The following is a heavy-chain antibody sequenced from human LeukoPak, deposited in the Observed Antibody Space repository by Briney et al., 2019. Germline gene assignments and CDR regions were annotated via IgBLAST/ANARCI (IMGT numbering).Heavy chain of an antibody. J-gene: IGHJ4*02. CDR1: GFTFSSYG. CDR2: ITASGGNT. D-gene: IGHD5-18*01. Sequence: GGSLRLSCAASGFTFSSYGMSWVRQTPGKGLEWVSAITASGGNTYYADSVKGRFTISRDNSKNTLYLQVNSLRAEDTAVYYCAKGNGYSYGRYYFDYWGQRTLVTVSS. CDR3: AKGNGYSYGRYYFDY. V-gene: IGHV3-23*01.